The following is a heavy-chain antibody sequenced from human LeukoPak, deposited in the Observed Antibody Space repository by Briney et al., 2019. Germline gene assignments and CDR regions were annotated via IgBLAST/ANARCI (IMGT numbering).Heavy chain of an antibody. Sequence: GGSLRLSCAASGFTLSHYGMHWVRQAPGMGLEWVAVIWFDGGKIHYPDSVKGRFTISRDNSKNTLYLQMDNLRADDTAVYYCVRGSGGDGYSYWGDFWGQGTLVTVS. CDR1: GFTLSHYG. CDR2: IWFDGGKI. D-gene: IGHD5-24*01. CDR3: VRGSGGDGYSYWGDF. V-gene: IGHV3-33*01. J-gene: IGHJ4*02.